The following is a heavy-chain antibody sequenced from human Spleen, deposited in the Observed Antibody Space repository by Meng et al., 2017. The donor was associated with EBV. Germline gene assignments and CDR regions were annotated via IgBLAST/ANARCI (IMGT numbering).Heavy chain of an antibody. J-gene: IGHJ4*02. Sequence: SGPALGKPSQTLYISCDVSGGFVTSIVFYWIWSRQSACKGLEFIGYIYYGGSTFYAPSLQSRVTISIDKSKNQFSLKLGSVTAADTAVYYCARDFGAPTYLFFDIWGQGALVTVSS. V-gene: IGHV4-30-4*01. CDR2: IYYGGST. CDR1: GGFVTSIVFY. D-gene: IGHD2-2*02. CDR3: ARDFGAPTYLFFDI.